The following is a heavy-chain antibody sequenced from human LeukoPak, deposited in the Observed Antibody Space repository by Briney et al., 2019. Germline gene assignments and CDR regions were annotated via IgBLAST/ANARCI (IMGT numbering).Heavy chain of an antibody. J-gene: IGHJ4*02. CDR2: ISYDGSNK. CDR1: GFTFSSYA. D-gene: IGHD4-17*01. V-gene: IGHV3-30*04. Sequence: GGSLRLSCAASGFTFSSYAMHWVRQAPGKGLEWVAVISYDGSNKYYADSVKGRFTISRDNSKNTLYLQMNSLRAEDTAVYYCARDTDTVTTILDYWGQGTLVTVSS. CDR3: ARDTDTVTTILDY.